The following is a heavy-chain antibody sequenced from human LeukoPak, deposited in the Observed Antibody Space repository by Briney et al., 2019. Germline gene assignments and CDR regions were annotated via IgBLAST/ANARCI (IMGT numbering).Heavy chain of an antibody. CDR2: IYYSGSP. CDR3: ATWRTAKTGFDY. V-gene: IGHV4-39*01. CDR1: GGSISNNNYY. D-gene: IGHD1-1*01. J-gene: IGHJ4*02. Sequence: SETLSLTCAVSGGSISNNNYYWAWIRQPPGKGLECIGSIYYSGSPYYNPSLKSRVTISVDTSKNQFSLRLSSVTAADTAVYYCATWRTAKTGFDYWGQGTLVTVSS.